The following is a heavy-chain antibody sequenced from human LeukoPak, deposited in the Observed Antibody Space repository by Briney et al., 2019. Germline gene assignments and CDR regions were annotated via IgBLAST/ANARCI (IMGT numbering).Heavy chain of an antibody. J-gene: IGHJ4*02. CDR2: IKQDGSEK. CDR3: AREDGVVPAAPKDY. CDR1: GFTFSSYW. V-gene: IGHV3-7*01. D-gene: IGHD2-2*01. Sequence: GGSLRLPCAASGFTFSSYWMSWVRQAPGKGLEWVANIKQDGSEKYYVDSVKGRFTISRDNAKNSLYLQMNSLRAEDTAVYYCAREDGVVPAAPKDYWGQGTLVTVSS.